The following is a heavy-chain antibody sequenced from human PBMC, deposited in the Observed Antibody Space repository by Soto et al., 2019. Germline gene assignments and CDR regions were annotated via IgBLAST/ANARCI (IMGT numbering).Heavy chain of an antibody. CDR1: GFNVGAFA. CDR3: TRETVAGITGLDY. J-gene: IGHJ4*02. CDR2: ISVSDAFI. D-gene: IGHD1-20*01. V-gene: IGHV3-23*01. Sequence: GGSLRLSCAAPGFNVGAFAVNWVRQAPGKGLAWVSGISVSDAFIYYADSVGGRFSISRDASETILYLQMNSLSVDDTALYYCTRETVAGITGLDYWGPGTLVTVSS.